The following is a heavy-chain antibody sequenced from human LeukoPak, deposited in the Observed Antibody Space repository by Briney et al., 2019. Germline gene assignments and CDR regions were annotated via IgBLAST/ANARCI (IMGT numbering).Heavy chain of an antibody. D-gene: IGHD5-18*01. V-gene: IGHV4-59*01. Sequence: PSETLSLTCTVAGGSISTYYWSWIRQPPGKGLEWIGYIYYSGSTNYNPSLKSRVTISVDTSKNQFSLKLSSVTAADTAVYYCARGTVDTAMLGATIAFDIWGQGTMVTVSS. CDR3: ARGTVDTAMLGATIAFDI. J-gene: IGHJ3*02. CDR1: GGSISTYY. CDR2: IYYSGST.